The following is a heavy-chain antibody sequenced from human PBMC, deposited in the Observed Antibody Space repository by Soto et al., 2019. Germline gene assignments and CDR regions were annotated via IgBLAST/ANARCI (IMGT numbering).Heavy chain of an antibody. Sequence: QGTLKESGPTLVKPTQTLTLTCSFSGFSLSTSGVGVGWIRQPPGKALEWLAHIYWSGDEHYRPSLKSRLSITKDTSKTQVVLTMTNMDPVDTATYYCARGLAVRPVFAFDIWGQGTMVTVSS. V-gene: IGHV2-5*01. CDR1: GFSLSTSGVG. CDR2: IYWSGDE. J-gene: IGHJ3*02. D-gene: IGHD6-6*01. CDR3: ARGLAVRPVFAFDI.